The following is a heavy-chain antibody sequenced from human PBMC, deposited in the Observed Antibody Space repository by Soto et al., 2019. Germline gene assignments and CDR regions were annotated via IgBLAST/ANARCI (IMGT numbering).Heavy chain of an antibody. CDR2: IKQDGSEK. J-gene: IGHJ4*02. CDR1: GFTFSNYW. CDR3: ARVQWLDDY. D-gene: IGHD6-19*01. Sequence: EVQLVESGGGLVQPGGSLRVSCAASGFTFSNYWMRWVRQAPGKGLEWVANIKQDGSEKYYVDSVKGRLTISRDNAKNSLYLQMNSLRAEDTAVDYCARVQWLDDYWGQGALVIVSS. V-gene: IGHV3-7*03.